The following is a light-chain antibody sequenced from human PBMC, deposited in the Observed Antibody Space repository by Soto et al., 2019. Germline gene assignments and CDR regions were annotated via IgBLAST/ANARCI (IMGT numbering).Light chain of an antibody. CDR3: QLYGVSSPRIT. V-gene: IGKV3-20*01. CDR1: QTVSASY. Sequence: EIVLTQSPGTLSLSPGEKATLSCSASQTVSASYLAWYQQKPGQAPRLLIYGATNRIIVIPDRFSGSVSGTDFTLTISRLEPEDFAVYCCQLYGVSSPRITFGQGTRLEIK. J-gene: IGKJ5*01. CDR2: GAT.